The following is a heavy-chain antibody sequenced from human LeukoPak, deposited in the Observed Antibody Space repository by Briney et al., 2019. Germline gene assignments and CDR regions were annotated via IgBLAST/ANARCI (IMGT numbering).Heavy chain of an antibody. Sequence: GGSLRLSCAASGFTFDDYAMHWVRQAPGKGLEWVSGISWNSGSIGYADSVKGRFTISRDNAKNSLYLQMNSLRAEDTALYYCAKDGGSYLYYFDYWGQGTLVTVSS. J-gene: IGHJ4*02. D-gene: IGHD1-26*01. CDR2: ISWNSGSI. CDR1: GFTFDDYA. CDR3: AKDGGSYLYYFDY. V-gene: IGHV3-9*01.